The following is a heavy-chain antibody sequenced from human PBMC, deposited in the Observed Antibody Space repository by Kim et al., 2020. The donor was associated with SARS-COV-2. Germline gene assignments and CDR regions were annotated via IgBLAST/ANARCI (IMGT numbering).Heavy chain of an antibody. V-gene: IGHV4-39*01. CDR2: IYYSGTT. J-gene: IGHJ3*02. Sequence: SETLSLTCTVSGGSISSSSYYWGWIRQPPGQVLEWIGSIYYSGTTYYNASLKSRVTISVDTSKNQFSLKLSAVTAADTAVYYCARHSFRPPVRAFDILG. CDR3: ARHSFRPPVRAFDI. CDR1: GGSISSSSYY.